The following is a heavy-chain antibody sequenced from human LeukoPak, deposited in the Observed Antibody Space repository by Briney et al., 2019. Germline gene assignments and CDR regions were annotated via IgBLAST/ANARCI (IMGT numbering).Heavy chain of an antibody. V-gene: IGHV3-7*01. CDR3: AREGASIAVALDY. D-gene: IGHD6-19*01. CDR1: GFTFSSYW. J-gene: IGHJ4*02. CDR2: IKQDGSEK. Sequence: GGSLRLSCAASGFTFSSYWMSWVRQAPGKGLEWVANIKQDGSEKYYVDSVKGRFTISRDNAKNSLYLQMNSLRAEDTAVYYCAREGASIAVALDYWGQGTLVTVSS.